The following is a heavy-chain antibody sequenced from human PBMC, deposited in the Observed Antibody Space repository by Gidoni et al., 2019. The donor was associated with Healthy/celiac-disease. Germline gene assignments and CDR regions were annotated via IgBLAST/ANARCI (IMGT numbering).Heavy chain of an antibody. J-gene: IGHJ4*02. CDR1: GFTFSSYS. Sequence: EVQLVESGGGLVQPGGSLRLSCAASGFTFSSYSMNWVRQAPGKGLEWVSYISSSSSTIYYADSVKGRFTISRDNAKNSLYLQRNSLRAEDTAVYYCARDGVFDWFPTSYYFDYWGQGTLVTVSS. CDR3: ARDGVFDWFPTSYYFDY. D-gene: IGHD3-9*01. V-gene: IGHV3-48*01. CDR2: ISSSSSTI.